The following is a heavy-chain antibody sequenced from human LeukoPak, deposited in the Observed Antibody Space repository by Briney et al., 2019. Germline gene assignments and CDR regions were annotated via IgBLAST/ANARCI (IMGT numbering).Heavy chain of an antibody. D-gene: IGHD6-19*01. CDR3: ASTPSSGWWPRFDY. CDR1: GYTLTELS. V-gene: IGHV1-24*01. J-gene: IGHJ4*02. Sequence: ASVKVSCKVSGYTLTELSMHWVRQAPGKGLEWMGGFDPEDGETIYAQKFQGRVTITADKSTSTAYMELSSLRSEDTAVYYCASTPSSGWWPRFDYWGQGTLVTVSS. CDR2: FDPEDGET.